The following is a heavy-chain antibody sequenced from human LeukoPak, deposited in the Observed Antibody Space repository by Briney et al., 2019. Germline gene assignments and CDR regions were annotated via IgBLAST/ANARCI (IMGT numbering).Heavy chain of an antibody. V-gene: IGHV3-30-3*02. CDR3: ASGEPYYDSSGYSDY. J-gene: IGHJ4*02. CDR2: ISYDGSNK. D-gene: IGHD3-22*01. Sequence: GGSLRLSCAASGFTFSSYAMHWVRQAPGKGLEWVAVISYDGSNKYYADSVKGRFTISRDNSKNTLYLQMNSLRAEDTAVYYCASGEPYYDSSGYSDYWGQGTLVTVSS. CDR1: GFTFSSYA.